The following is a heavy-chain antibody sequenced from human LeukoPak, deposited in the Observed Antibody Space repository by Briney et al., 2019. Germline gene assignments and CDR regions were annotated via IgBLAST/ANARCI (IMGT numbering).Heavy chain of an antibody. D-gene: IGHD3-10*01. Sequence: PSETLSLTCAVYGGSFSGYYWSWIRQPPGKGLEWIGEINHSGSTNYNPSLKSRVTISVDTSKNQFSLKLSSVTAAGTAVYYCARGKHYYYGSGSYDYWGQGTLVTVSS. J-gene: IGHJ4*02. CDR2: INHSGST. CDR1: GGSFSGYY. V-gene: IGHV4-34*01. CDR3: ARGKHYYYGSGSYDY.